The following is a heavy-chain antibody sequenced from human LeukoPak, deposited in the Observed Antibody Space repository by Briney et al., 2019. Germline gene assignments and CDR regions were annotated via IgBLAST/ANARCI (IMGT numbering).Heavy chain of an antibody. CDR2: INPSGGST. D-gene: IGHD3-22*01. J-gene: IGHJ4*02. CDR3: ARLKGLYDSSGHFYFDY. CDR1: GYTFTSYY. V-gene: IGHV1-46*01. Sequence: ASVKVSCKASGYTFTSYYMRWVRQAPGQGLEWMAIINPSGGSTSYAQKFQGRVTMTRDTSTSTVYMELSSLRSEDTAVYYCARLKGLYDSSGHFYFDYWGQGTLVTVSS.